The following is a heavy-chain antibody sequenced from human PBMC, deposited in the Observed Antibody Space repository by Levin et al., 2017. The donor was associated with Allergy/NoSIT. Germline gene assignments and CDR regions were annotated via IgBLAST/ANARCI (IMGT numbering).Heavy chain of an antibody. D-gene: IGHD6-19*01. Sequence: SETLSLTCAVYGGSFSGYYWSWIRQPPGKGLEWIGEINHSGSTNYNPSLKSRVTISADTSNNQFSLKLSSVTAADTAVYYCATGYSSGWYYFDYWGQGTLVTVSS. J-gene: IGHJ4*02. V-gene: IGHV4-34*01. CDR2: INHSGST. CDR3: ATGYSSGWYYFDY. CDR1: GGSFSGYY.